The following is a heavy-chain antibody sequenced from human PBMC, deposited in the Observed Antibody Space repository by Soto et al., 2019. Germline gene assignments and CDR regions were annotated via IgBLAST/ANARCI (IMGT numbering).Heavy chain of an antibody. Sequence: ASVKVSCKASGYTFTTYNISWVRQAPGQGLEWMGRISTYNGNTNYPQSLQGRLTMTTDTSTTTAYMELRSLRSDDTAVYYCARDPYHVLMVNAPNLYGMDVWG. CDR3: ARDPYHVLMVNAPNLYGMDV. J-gene: IGHJ6*02. V-gene: IGHV1-18*01. CDR1: GYTFTTYN. D-gene: IGHD2-8*01. CDR2: ISTYNGNT.